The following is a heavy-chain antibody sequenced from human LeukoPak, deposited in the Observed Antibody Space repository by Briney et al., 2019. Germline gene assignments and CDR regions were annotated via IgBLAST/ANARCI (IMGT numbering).Heavy chain of an antibody. V-gene: IGHV4-59*11. CDR2: IDHTGST. CDR1: GDSISMHY. D-gene: IGHD6-13*01. CDR3: ARGRVSSSSWSSTYYYYFYIDV. J-gene: IGHJ6*03. Sequence: SETLSLICSVSGDSISMHYWSWIRQPPGKGLEWIGYIDHTGSTNYNPSLNSRVTISRDMSKNHFSLELSSVTAADTAVYFCARGRVSSSSWSSTYYYYFYIDVRGKGTTVTVSS.